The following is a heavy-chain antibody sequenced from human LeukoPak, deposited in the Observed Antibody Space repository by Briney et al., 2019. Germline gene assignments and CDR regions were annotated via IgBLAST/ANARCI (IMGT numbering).Heavy chain of an antibody. J-gene: IGHJ4*02. CDR1: GGSISSYY. CDR3: ASLNYGSGSYSPPFDY. CDR2: IYTSGST. V-gene: IGHV4-4*07. D-gene: IGHD3-10*01. Sequence: PSEALSLTCTVSGGSISSYYWSWIRQPAGKGLEWIGRIYTSGSTNYNPSLKSRVTMSVDTSKNQFSLKLSSVTAADTAVYYCASLNYGSGSYSPPFDYWGQGTLVTVSS.